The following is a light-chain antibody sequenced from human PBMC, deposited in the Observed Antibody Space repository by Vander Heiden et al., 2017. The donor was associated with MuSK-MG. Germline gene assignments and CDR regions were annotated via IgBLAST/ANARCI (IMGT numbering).Light chain of an antibody. CDR2: LTS. V-gene: IGKV2-28*01. Sequence: DTVMTQSTLPLPVTPGEPAYNSCRSSQSLLHANGNIYLDWYLQKPRQSPQLLIFLTSNRSSGVPDRFSGSRSGTAFTLRISRGEAADVGVSYCMQAVQIPVTFGPGTTVHIK. J-gene: IGKJ3*01. CDR1: QSLLHANGNIY. CDR3: MQAVQIPVT.